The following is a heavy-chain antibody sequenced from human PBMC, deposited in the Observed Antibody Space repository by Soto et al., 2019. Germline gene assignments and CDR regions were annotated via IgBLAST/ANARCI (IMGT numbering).Heavy chain of an antibody. J-gene: IGHJ6*02. CDR1: GGTFSSYA. CDR2: IIPIFGTP. D-gene: IGHD6-13*01. Sequence: QVQLVQSGAEVKKPGSSVKVSCKASGGTFSSYAISWVRQAPGQGLEWMGGIIPIFGTPNYAQKFQGRVTITADESTRTAYMELSSLRSEDTAVYYCARDLLGSSWYPYYYYYGMDVWGQGTTVTVSS. CDR3: ARDLLGSSWYPYYYYYGMDV. V-gene: IGHV1-69*01.